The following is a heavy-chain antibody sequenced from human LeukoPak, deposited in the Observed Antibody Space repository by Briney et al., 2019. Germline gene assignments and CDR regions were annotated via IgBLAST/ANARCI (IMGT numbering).Heavy chain of an antibody. D-gene: IGHD5-24*01. CDR1: GGSISNTNW. V-gene: IGHV4-4*02. J-gene: IGHJ3*02. Sequence: SGTLSLTCGVSGGSISNTNWWSWVRQPPGKGLEWIGEIYHSGSTNYNPSLKSRVTISVDKSKNQFSLKLSSVTAADMAVYYCARDEGDGYNEDAFDIWSQGTMVTVSS. CDR3: ARDEGDGYNEDAFDI. CDR2: IYHSGST.